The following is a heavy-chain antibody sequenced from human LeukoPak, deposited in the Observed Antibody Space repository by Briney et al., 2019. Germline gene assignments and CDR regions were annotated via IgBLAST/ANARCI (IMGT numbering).Heavy chain of an antibody. CDR3: ARARGYYYDSSGYYYDY. CDR2: INPNSGGT. J-gene: IGHJ4*02. V-gene: IGHV1-2*02. D-gene: IGHD3-22*01. CDR1: GYTFTGYY. Sequence: ASVKVSYKASGYTFTGYYMHWVRRAPGQGLEWMGWINPNSGGTNYAQKFQGRVTMTRDTSISTAYMELSRLRSDDTAVYYCARARGYYYDSSGYYYDYWGQGTLVTVSS.